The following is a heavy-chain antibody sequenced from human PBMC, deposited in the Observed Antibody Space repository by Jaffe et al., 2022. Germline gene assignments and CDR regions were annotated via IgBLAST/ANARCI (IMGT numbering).Heavy chain of an antibody. D-gene: IGHD3-16*02. CDR1: GGSISSYY. V-gene: IGHV4-59*01. CDR2: IYYSGST. Sequence: QVQLQESGPGLVKPSETLSLTCTVSGGSISSYYWSWIRQPPGKGLEWIGYIYYSGSTNYNPSLKSRVTISVDTSKNQFSLKLSSVTAADTAVYYCARGIGYAHLHLGELSPNFDYWGQGTLVTVSS. J-gene: IGHJ4*02. CDR3: ARGIGYAHLHLGELSPNFDY.